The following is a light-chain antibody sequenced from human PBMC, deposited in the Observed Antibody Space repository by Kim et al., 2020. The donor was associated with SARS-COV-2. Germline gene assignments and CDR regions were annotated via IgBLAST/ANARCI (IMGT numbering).Light chain of an antibody. CDR3: QQYNSYPLT. CDR1: QSISNW. Sequence: ASVGDRVNIPCRASQSISNWLAWYQQKPGKAPKLLIYDASSLGSGVPSRISGSGSGTEVTLAISSLQSDDFATYYCQQYNSYPLTFGGGTKVDIK. CDR2: DAS. J-gene: IGKJ4*01. V-gene: IGKV1-5*01.